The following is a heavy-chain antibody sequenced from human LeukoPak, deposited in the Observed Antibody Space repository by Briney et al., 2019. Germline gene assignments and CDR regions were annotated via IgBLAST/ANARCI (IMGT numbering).Heavy chain of an antibody. CDR2: ISYDGSNK. D-gene: IGHD3-3*01. J-gene: IGHJ4*02. Sequence: GGSLRLSCAASGFTFSSYAMHWVRQAPGKGLEWVAVISYDGSNKYYADSVKGRFTISRDNSKNTLYLQMNSLRAEDTAVYYCAKAEASYDFWSGYYDGEVFDYWGQGTLVTVSS. CDR3: AKAEASYDFWSGYYDGEVFDY. V-gene: IGHV3-30-3*01. CDR1: GFTFSSYA.